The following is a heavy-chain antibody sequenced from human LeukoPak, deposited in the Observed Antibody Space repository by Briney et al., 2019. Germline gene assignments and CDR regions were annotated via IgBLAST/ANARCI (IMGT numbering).Heavy chain of an antibody. V-gene: IGHV4-30-4*07. CDR1: GGSISSGGYS. D-gene: IGHD6-13*01. J-gene: IGHJ6*03. CDR3: ARSYSSSWPPVYYYYMDV. CDR2: FYYSGST. Sequence: SETLSLTCAVSGGSISSGGYSWSWIRPPPGKGLEWIVYFYYSGSTCYNPSLKSRVTISVDTSKNQFSLKLSSVTAADTAVYYCARSYSSSWPPVYYYYMDVWGKGTTVTVSS.